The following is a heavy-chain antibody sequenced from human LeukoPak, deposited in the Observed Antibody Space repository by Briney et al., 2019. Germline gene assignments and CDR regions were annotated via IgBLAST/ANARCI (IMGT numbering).Heavy chain of an antibody. CDR3: AELGITMIGGV. CDR2: IYSGGTT. Sequence: GGSLRLSCAASGFTVSSNYINWVRQAPGKGLEWVSLIYSGGTTYYADSVKGRFTISRDNAKSSLYLQMNSLRAEDTAVYYCAELGITMIGGVWGKGTTVTISS. J-gene: IGHJ6*04. CDR1: GFTVSSNY. D-gene: IGHD3-10*02. V-gene: IGHV3-53*01.